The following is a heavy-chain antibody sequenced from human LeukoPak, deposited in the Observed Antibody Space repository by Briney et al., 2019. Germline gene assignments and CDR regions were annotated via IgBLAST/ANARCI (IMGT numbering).Heavy chain of an antibody. J-gene: IGHJ4*02. V-gene: IGHV3-23*01. CDR2: ISGSGGRI. CDR3: ARDAPRGYSGSTDY. D-gene: IGHD5-12*01. CDR1: GFTFSSYA. Sequence: GGSLRLSCAASGFTFSSYAMSWVRQAPGKGLEWVSAISGSGGRIYYGASVKGRFTISRDNAKNSLYLQMNSLRAEDTAVYYCARDAPRGYSGSTDYWGQGTLVTVSS.